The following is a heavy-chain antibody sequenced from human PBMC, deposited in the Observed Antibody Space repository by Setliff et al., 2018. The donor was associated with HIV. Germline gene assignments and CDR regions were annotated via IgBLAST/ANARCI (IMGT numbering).Heavy chain of an antibody. CDR2: IWTSGST. V-gene: IGHV4-61*02. D-gene: IGHD5-18*01. Sequence: SETLSLTCTVSGGSISSGSYYWRWIRQPAGKGLEWIGRIWTSGSTNYNPSLKSRVTISVDTSKNQFSLKLSSVTAADTAVYYCARGTGSYGSDYWGQGTLVTVSS. J-gene: IGHJ4*02. CDR3: ARGTGSYGSDY. CDR1: GGSISSGSYY.